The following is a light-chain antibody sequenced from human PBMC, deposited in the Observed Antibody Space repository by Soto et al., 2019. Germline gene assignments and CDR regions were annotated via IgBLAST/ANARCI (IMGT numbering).Light chain of an antibody. CDR1: QSISSW. CDR2: DAS. V-gene: IGKV1-5*01. CDR3: QQYNSYSRT. J-gene: IGKJ1*01. Sequence: DIQMTQPPSTLSASVGDRVTITCRASQSISSWLAWYQQKPGNAPKLLIYDASSLESGVPSRFRGRGSGTEFTLTISSLQPDDFGTYYWQQYNSYSRTFGKGAKVDIK.